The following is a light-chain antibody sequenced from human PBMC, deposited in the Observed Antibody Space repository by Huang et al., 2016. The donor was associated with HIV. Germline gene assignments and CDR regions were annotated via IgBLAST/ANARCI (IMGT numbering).Light chain of an antibody. J-gene: IGKJ1*01. CDR3: QQYHSLPWT. CDR2: ATS. Sequence: DIQMTQSPSSLSASVGDRVTITCRASQGIGNSLAWYQQKPVKAPRLLLYATSTLESGVPSRFSGSGSGTHYTLTINTLQPEDIASYYCQQYHSLPWTFGQGTKVEIK. CDR1: QGIGNS. V-gene: IGKV1-NL1*01.